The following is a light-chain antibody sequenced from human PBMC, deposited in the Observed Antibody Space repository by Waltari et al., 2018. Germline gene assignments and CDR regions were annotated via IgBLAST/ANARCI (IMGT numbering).Light chain of an antibody. J-gene: IGLJ3*02. V-gene: IGLV1-40*01. CDR1: TSNTGAGYD. CDR2: ANT. Sequence: QSVLTQPPSVSGAPGPRVTAPCTGSTSNTGAGYDVQWYQQFPGRAPELVIYANTYRPSGVPDRFSATKSGSSASLAITGLQAEDEADYYCQSYDKILSAWVFGGGTKLTVL. CDR3: QSYDKILSAWV.